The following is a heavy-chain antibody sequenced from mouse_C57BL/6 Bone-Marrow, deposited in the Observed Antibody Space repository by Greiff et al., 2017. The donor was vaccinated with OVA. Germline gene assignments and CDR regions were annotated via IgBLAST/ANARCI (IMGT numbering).Heavy chain of an antibody. D-gene: IGHD3-2*02. CDR1: GYTFTDYY. CDR2: INPNNGGT. J-gene: IGHJ3*01. Sequence: VQLQHSGPELVKPGASVKISCKASGYTFTDYYMNWVKQSHGMSLEWLGDINPNNGGTSYNQKFQGKATLTVDKSASTADMELRSLTSEDSAGYYCSRDSSCAWLSYWGQGTLVTVSA. V-gene: IGHV1-26*01. CDR3: SRDSSCAWLSY.